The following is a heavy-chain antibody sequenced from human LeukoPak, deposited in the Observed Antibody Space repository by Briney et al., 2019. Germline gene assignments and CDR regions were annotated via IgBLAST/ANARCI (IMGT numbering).Heavy chain of an antibody. CDR1: GFTFSSHG. Sequence: GGSLRLSCAASGFTFSSHGIHWVRQAPGKGLEWVALIYYDGSNKYYADSVKGRFTISRDNSKNTLYLQINNLRAEDAGVYYCARPRGFCSGGDCNADYGMDVWGQGTTVTVSS. CDR2: IYYDGSNK. V-gene: IGHV3-33*01. J-gene: IGHJ6*02. D-gene: IGHD2-21*02. CDR3: ARPRGFCSGGDCNADYGMDV.